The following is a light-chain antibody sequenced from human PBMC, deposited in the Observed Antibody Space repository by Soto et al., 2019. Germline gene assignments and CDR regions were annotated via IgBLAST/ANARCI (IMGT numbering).Light chain of an antibody. V-gene: IGKV3-15*01. CDR2: GAS. CDR1: QSVDSR. CDR3: QQYSKWPLA. J-gene: IGKJ4*01. Sequence: EVVLTQSPATLSVSPGEGATLSCKASQSVDSRLAWYQQKPGQAPRLLIEGASRRVTDIPARFSGSGSGTEFTLTITSLQSEDFGVYYCQQYSKWPLAFGGGTRVEIK.